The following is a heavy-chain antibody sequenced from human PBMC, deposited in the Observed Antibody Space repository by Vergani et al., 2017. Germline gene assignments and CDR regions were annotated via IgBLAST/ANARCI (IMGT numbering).Heavy chain of an antibody. D-gene: IGHD3-10*01. Sequence: QVQLVQSGAEVKKPGSSVKVSCKASGGTFSSYAISWVRQAPGQGLEWMGGIIPIFGTANYARKFQGRVTITADESTSTAYMELSSLRSEDTAVYYCARDLRSYGSGSYPGKDAFDIWGQGTMVTVSS. V-gene: IGHV1-69*01. J-gene: IGHJ3*02. CDR3: ARDLRSYGSGSYPGKDAFDI. CDR2: IIPIFGTA. CDR1: GGTFSSYA.